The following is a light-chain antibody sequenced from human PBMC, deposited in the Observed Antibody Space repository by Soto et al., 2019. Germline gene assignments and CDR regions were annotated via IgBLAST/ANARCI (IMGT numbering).Light chain of an antibody. V-gene: IGLV2-11*01. CDR2: HVA. CDR3: CSYAAGQTLV. Sequence: QSALTQPASVSGSPGQSITISCTGTSSDVGGYEYVSWYQQHPGKAPTLIIYHVAQRPSGVPDRFSASKSGTTASLTISGLQAEDEAEYFCCSYAAGQTLVFGGGTKVTVL. CDR1: SSDVGGYEY. J-gene: IGLJ2*01.